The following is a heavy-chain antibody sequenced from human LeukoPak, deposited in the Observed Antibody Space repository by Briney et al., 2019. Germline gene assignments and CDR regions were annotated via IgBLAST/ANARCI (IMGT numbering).Heavy chain of an antibody. V-gene: IGHV3-66*01. CDR1: GFTVSSNY. D-gene: IGHD6-19*01. CDR2: IYTSGGT. Sequence: GGSLRLSCAASGFTVSSNYMSWVRQAPGKGLEWVSVIYTSGGTYYADSVKGRFTISRDNSKNTLYLQMNSLRAEDTAVYYCAKWNSTSSGFGYWGQGTLVTVSS. CDR3: AKWNSTSSGFGY. J-gene: IGHJ4*02.